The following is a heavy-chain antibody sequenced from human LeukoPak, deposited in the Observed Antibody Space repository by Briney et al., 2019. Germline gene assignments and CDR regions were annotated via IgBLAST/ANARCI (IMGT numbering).Heavy chain of an antibody. J-gene: IGHJ4*02. Sequence: SETLSLTCTVSGDSITSYFWSWIRQPPGKGLEWTGYVFYIGSTNYNPSLKSRVTLSVDTSKNQFSLNLRSVTAADTAVYYCARGPFRDSSSWYYFDYWGQGTLVTVSS. CDR3: ARGPFRDSSSWYYFDY. CDR2: VFYIGST. CDR1: GDSITSYF. D-gene: IGHD6-13*01. V-gene: IGHV4-59*01.